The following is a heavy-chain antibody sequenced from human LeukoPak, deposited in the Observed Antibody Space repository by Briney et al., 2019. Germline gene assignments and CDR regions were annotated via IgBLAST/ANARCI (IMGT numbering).Heavy chain of an antibody. Sequence: GGSLRLSCSVSGFTFSNYVMHWVRQAPGKGLEYVSTISGDGGTTHSADSVKSRFIISRDNSKNTLYLQMSSLRGEDTAVYYCVKDRSETFAFDYWGQGTLVTVSS. J-gene: IGHJ4*02. D-gene: IGHD6-19*01. CDR1: GFTFSNYV. V-gene: IGHV3-64D*08. CDR3: VKDRSETFAFDY. CDR2: ISGDGGTT.